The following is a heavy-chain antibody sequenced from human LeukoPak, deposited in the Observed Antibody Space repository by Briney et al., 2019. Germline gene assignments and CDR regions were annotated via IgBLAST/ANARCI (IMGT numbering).Heavy chain of an antibody. CDR3: AKGVGARVEDAFDI. CDR1: GIIFNTYL. CDR2: ISGSGGST. D-gene: IGHD1-26*01. V-gene: IGHV3-23*01. J-gene: IGHJ3*02. Sequence: PGGSLRLSCAASGIIFNTYLMTWVRQAPGQGLEWVSAISGSGGSTYYADSVKGRFTISRDNSKNTLYLQMNSLRAEDTAVYYCAKGVGARVEDAFDIWGQGTMVTVSS.